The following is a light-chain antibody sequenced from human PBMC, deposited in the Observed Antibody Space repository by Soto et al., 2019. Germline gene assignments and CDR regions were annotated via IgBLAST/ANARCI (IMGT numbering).Light chain of an antibody. Sequence: EIVLRQSPGTLSLSPGERATLSCRARQSVSSTYLAWYQQKPGQAPRLLIYGASSRATGIPDRFSGSGSGTDFTLTISRLEPEDFAVYYCQQYGRSPPNTFGGGTKVDIK. CDR3: QQYGRSPPNT. J-gene: IGKJ4*01. CDR2: GAS. CDR1: QSVSSTY. V-gene: IGKV3-20*01.